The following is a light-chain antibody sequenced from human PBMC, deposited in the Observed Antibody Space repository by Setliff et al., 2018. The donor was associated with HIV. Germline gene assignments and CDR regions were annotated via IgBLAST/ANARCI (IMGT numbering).Light chain of an antibody. CDR3: SSFTSSNTRG. CDR1: SSDVGGYRY. Sequence: QSALTQPASVSGSPGQSITISCSGTSSDVGGYRYVSWYQQFPGKAPKLIIYAVSNRPSGVSNRFSGSKSGNTASLTISGLQAEDEADYYCSSFTSSNTRGFGGGTKVTVL. CDR2: AVS. J-gene: IGLJ3*02. V-gene: IGLV2-14*01.